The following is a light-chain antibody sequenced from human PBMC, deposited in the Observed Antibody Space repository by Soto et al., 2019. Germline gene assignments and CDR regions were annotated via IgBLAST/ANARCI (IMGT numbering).Light chain of an antibody. CDR2: EVS. CDR1: SSDVGSYNL. V-gene: IGLV2-23*02. CDR3: CSYAGSSTSV. J-gene: IGLJ1*01. Sequence: QSASVSGSPGQSITISCTGTSSDVGSYNLVSWYQQHPGKAPKLMIYEVSKRPSGVSNRFSGSKSGNTASLTISGLQAEDEADYYCCSYAGSSTSVFGTGTKLTVL.